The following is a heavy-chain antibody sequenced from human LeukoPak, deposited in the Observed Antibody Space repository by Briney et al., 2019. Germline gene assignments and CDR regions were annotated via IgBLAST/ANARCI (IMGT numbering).Heavy chain of an antibody. Sequence: GGSLRLSCAASDFTVSSNYMSWVRQAPGKGLQWVAVIWYDGSNEYYTGPVKGRFTISRDNAHNTLYLQMNSLRAEDTAVYYCARGSQSTWGFFAYWGQGTLVTVSS. CDR3: ARGSQSTWGFFAY. CDR2: IWYDGSNE. CDR1: DFTVSSNY. D-gene: IGHD1-1*01. V-gene: IGHV3-33*08. J-gene: IGHJ4*02.